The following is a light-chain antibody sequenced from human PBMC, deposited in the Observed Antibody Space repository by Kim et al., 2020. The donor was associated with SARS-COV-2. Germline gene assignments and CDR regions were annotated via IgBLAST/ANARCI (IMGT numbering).Light chain of an antibody. V-gene: IGLV3-1*01. CDR3: QAWDSSTVV. J-gene: IGLJ2*01. Sequence: VSPVQTASITCSGDKLGDKYACWYQQKQGQSPVLVIYQDSKRPSGIPERFSGSNSGNTATLTISGTQAMDEADYYCQAWDSSTVVFGGGTQLTVL. CDR2: QDS. CDR1: KLGDKY.